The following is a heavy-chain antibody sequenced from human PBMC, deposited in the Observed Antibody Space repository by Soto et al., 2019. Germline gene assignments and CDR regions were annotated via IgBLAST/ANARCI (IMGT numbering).Heavy chain of an antibody. Sequence: SVKVSCKASGGTFSSYTIGWVRQAPGQGLEWMGRIIPILGIANYAQKFQGRVTITADKSTSTAYMELSSLRSEDTAVYYCARGMTTVVTYFAYWGQGTLVTVSS. V-gene: IGHV1-69*02. D-gene: IGHD4-17*01. CDR3: ARGMTTVVTYFAY. J-gene: IGHJ4*02. CDR2: IIPILGIA. CDR1: GGTFSSYT.